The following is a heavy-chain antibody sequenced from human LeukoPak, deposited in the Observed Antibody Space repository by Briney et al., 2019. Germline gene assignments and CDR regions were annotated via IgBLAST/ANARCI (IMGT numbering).Heavy chain of an antibody. CDR2: ISYDGSNK. Sequence: GGSLRPSCAASGFTFSSYAMHWVRQAPGKGLEWLAVISYDGSNKYYADSVKGRFTISRDNSKNTLYLQMNSLRAEDTAVYYCARDLDSSWYDYYYYGMDVWGQGTTVTVSS. D-gene: IGHD6-13*01. J-gene: IGHJ6*02. V-gene: IGHV3-30-3*01. CDR1: GFTFSSYA. CDR3: ARDLDSSWYDYYYYGMDV.